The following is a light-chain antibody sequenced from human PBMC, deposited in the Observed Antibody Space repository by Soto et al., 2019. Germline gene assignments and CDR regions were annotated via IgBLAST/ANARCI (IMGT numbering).Light chain of an antibody. V-gene: IGKV4-1*01. CDR2: WAS. J-gene: IGKJ4*01. CDR1: QSLLYSSNNKNY. Sequence: DIVMTQSPDSLAVSLGERAIITCKSSQSLLYSSNNKNYFAWYQQKPGQPPKLLIYWASTRESGIPDRFSGSGSGTDFTLTISSLQAEDVAIYYCQQYYSTPLTFGGGTKVEIK. CDR3: QQYYSTPLT.